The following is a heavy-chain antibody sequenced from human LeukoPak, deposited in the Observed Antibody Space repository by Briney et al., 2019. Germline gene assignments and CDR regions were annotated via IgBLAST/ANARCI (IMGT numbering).Heavy chain of an antibody. CDR1: GYTFTTYG. CDR3: ARDNGGGGYSYGANFDY. V-gene: IGHV1-18*01. D-gene: IGHD5-18*01. Sequence: ASVKVSCKASGYTFTTYGISWVRQAPGQGLEWMGWISTYNGNTNYAQKLHGRVTMTTDTSTSTAYMDLRSLRSDDTATYYCARDNGGGGYSYGANFDYWGQGTLVTVSS. CDR2: ISTYNGNT. J-gene: IGHJ4*02.